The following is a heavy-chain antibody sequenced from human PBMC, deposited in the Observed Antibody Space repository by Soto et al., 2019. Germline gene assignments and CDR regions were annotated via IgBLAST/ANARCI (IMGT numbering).Heavy chain of an antibody. CDR3: AREEDYFASGQPY. CDR2: IYPGDSDT. CDR1: GYSFTNYW. Sequence: GESLKISCKGSGYSFTNYWIGWVRQMPGKGLEWMGIIYPGDSDTRYSPSFQGQVAISADKSISTAYLQWSSLKASDTAMYYCAREEDYFASGQPYWGQGTLVTVSS. V-gene: IGHV5-51*01. J-gene: IGHJ4*02. D-gene: IGHD3-10*01.